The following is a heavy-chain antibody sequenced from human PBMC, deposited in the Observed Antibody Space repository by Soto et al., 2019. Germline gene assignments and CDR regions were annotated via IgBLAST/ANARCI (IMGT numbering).Heavy chain of an antibody. V-gene: IGHV3-48*03. J-gene: IGHJ6*02. CDR1: GFTFSSYE. D-gene: IGHD6-13*01. Sequence: PGGSLRLSCAASGFTFSSYEMNWVRQAPGKGLEWVSYISSSGSTIYYADSVKGRFTTSRDNAKNSLYLQMNSLRAEDTAVYYCARVLGYSSSWFGGHYYGMDVWGQGTTVTVSS. CDR3: ARVLGYSSSWFGGHYYGMDV. CDR2: ISSSGSTI.